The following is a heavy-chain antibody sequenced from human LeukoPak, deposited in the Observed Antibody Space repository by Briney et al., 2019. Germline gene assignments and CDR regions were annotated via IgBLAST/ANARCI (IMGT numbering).Heavy chain of an antibody. Sequence: PSETLSLTCAVYGGSFSGYYWSWIRQPPGKGLEWIGEINHSGSTNYNPSLKSRVTISVDTSKNQFSLKLSSVTAADTAVYYCARHDGGWFGELRDWFDPWGQGTLVTVSS. V-gene: IGHV4-34*01. CDR2: INHSGST. CDR3: ARHDGGWFGELRDWFDP. J-gene: IGHJ5*02. CDR1: GGSFSGYY. D-gene: IGHD3-10*01.